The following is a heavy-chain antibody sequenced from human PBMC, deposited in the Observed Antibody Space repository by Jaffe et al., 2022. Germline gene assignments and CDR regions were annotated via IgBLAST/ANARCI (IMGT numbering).Heavy chain of an antibody. J-gene: IGHJ3*02. CDR3: AREFVDQVDQTYAFDI. CDR1: GGTFSSYA. V-gene: IGHV1-69*01. Sequence: QVQLVQSGAEVKKPGSSVKVSCKASGGTFSSYAISWVRQAPGQGLEWMGGIIPIFGTANYAQKFQGRVTITADESTSTAYMELSSLRSEDTAVYYCAREFVDQVDQTYAFDIWGQGTMVTVSS. D-gene: IGHD2-2*01. CDR2: IIPIFGTA.